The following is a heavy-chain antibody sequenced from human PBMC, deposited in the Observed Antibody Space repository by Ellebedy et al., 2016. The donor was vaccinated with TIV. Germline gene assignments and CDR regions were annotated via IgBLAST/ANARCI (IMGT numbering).Heavy chain of an antibody. D-gene: IGHD2-2*01. J-gene: IGHJ3*02. V-gene: IGHV4-39*07. CDR3: ARSTWGAGDAFDI. CDR2: IDFSGST. CDR1: TFRSYW. Sequence: TFRSYWMSWIRQPPGKGLEWIGSIDFSGSTYYNPSLRSRVTISVDTSKNEVSLKLISVTAADTAVYYCARSTWGAGDAFDIWGQGTMVTVSS.